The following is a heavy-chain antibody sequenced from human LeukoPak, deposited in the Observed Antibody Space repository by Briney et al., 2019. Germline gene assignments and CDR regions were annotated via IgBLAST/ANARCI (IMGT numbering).Heavy chain of an antibody. Sequence: PGGSLRLSCAASGFTFSSYGMHWVRQAPGKGLEWVAFIRYDGSNKYYADSVKGRFTISRDNSKNTLYLQMNSLRAEDTAVYYCAKDGGQGGTTGTTNYYYYMDVWGKGTTVTVSS. D-gene: IGHD1-1*01. V-gene: IGHV3-30*02. CDR2: IRYDGSNK. CDR3: AKDGGQGGTTGTTNYYYYMDV. J-gene: IGHJ6*03. CDR1: GFTFSSYG.